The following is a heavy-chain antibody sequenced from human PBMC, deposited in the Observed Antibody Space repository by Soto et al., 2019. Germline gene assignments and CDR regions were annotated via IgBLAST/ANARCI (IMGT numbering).Heavy chain of an antibody. CDR2: IVVGSGNT. V-gene: IGHV1-58*01. D-gene: IGHD2-21*02. CDR1: GLTLTSSA. J-gene: IGHJ6*02. CDR3: AATSGRLRKGYDSGMDV. Sequence: VASVTGSCKASGLTLTSSAVQWVRQARGQRGEWIGWIVVGSGNTIYAQNFQDRVTITRDMSTSTANMELSSLRSEGTAVYYCAATSGRLRKGYDSGMDVWGQGTTVTVSS.